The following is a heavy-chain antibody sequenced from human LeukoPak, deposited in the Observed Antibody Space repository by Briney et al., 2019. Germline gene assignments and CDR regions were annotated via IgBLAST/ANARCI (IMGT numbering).Heavy chain of an antibody. V-gene: IGHV3-21*01. Sequence: GGSLRLSCAASGFTFNIYSMNWVRQAPGKGLEWVSCISSGSTNIYYADSVRGRFTISRDNAKNSLYLQMNSLRAEDTAVYYCVRLRRNSDTSGYYYYYDFWGQGTLVTVSS. CDR2: ISSGSTNI. D-gene: IGHD3-22*01. CDR1: GFTFNIYS. CDR3: VRLRRNSDTSGYYYYYDF. J-gene: IGHJ4*02.